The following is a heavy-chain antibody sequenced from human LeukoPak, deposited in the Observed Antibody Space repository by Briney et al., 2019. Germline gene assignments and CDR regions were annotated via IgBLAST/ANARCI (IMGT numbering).Heavy chain of an antibody. CDR1: GYTFTNYY. J-gene: IGHJ4*02. CDR2: INPSGGST. V-gene: IGHV1-46*01. Sequence: GASVKVSCKASGYTFTNYYMHWVRQAPGQGLEWMGIINPSGGSTYYAQKFQGRVTMTRDTPTTTAHMELSSLISEDTAVYYCARVHCSGGSCYGEVFDYWGQGTLVTVSS. CDR3: ARVHCSGGSCYGEVFDY. D-gene: IGHD2-15*01.